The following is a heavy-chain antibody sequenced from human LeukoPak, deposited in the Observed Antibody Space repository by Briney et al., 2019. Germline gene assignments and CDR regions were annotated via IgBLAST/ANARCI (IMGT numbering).Heavy chain of an antibody. J-gene: IGHJ4*02. V-gene: IGHV4-38-2*02. CDR1: GYSISSGYY. CDR2: IYHSGST. Sequence: SETLSLTCTVSGYSISSGYYWGWLRQPPGKGLEWIGTIYHSGSTYYNPSLKSRITISVDTSKNQFSLKLSSVTAADTAIYYCARGKYGGNSVASVFDSWGQGKLVTVSS. D-gene: IGHD4-23*01. CDR3: ARGKYGGNSVASVFDS.